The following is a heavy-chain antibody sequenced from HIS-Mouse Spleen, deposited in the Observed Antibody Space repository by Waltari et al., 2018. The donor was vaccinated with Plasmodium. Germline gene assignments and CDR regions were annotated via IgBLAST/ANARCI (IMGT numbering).Heavy chain of an antibody. J-gene: IGHJ4*02. CDR2: INHSGST. D-gene: IGHD1-26*01. Sequence: QVQLQQWGAGLLKPSETLSLTCAVYGGSLSGYYWSWIRQPPGKGLEWIGEINHSGSTNYNPSLKSRVTISVDTSKNQFSLKLSSVTAADTAVYYCARGGIVGATIDYWGQGTLVTVSS. CDR3: ARGGIVGATIDY. CDR1: GGSLSGYY. V-gene: IGHV4-34*01.